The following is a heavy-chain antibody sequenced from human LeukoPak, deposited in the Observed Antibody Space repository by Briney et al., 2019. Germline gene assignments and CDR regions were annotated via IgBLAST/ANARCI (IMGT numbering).Heavy chain of an antibody. V-gene: IGHV1-2*02. J-gene: IGHJ6*03. Sequence: ASVKVSCKASGYTFTGYYMHWVRQAPGQGLEWMGWINPNSGGTNYAQKFQGRVTMTRDTSISTAYMELSRLRSDDTAVYYCARWGYCSGGSCRAHMGVWGKGTTVTVSS. CDR3: ARWGYCSGGSCRAHMGV. CDR2: INPNSGGT. D-gene: IGHD2-15*01. CDR1: GYTFTGYY.